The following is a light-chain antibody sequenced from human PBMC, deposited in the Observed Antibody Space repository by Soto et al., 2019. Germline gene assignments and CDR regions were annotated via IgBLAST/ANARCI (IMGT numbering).Light chain of an antibody. CDR1: QSITNN. CDR3: QQRSNWPPFT. CDR2: VPS. Sequence: EILLTQSPATLSLSPGERATLSCRASQSITNNLAWYQQKPGQAPRLLIYVPSTRATGIPARFSGSGAGTDFTHTISSLETEDFAVYYCQQRSNWPPFTFGPGTKVDI. V-gene: IGKV3-11*01. J-gene: IGKJ3*01.